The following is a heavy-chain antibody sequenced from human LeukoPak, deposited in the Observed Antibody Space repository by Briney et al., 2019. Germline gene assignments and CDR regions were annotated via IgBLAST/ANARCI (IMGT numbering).Heavy chain of an antibody. CDR2: INQDGSEK. D-gene: IGHD5-24*01. Sequence: GGSLRLSCAASEFTFSSYAMHWVRQAPGKGLEWVANINQDGSEKYYVDSVKGRFTISRDNAKNSLHLQMNSLRAEDTAVYYCARRDGYNTFYFEYWGQGTLVTVSS. V-gene: IGHV3-7*01. J-gene: IGHJ4*02. CDR3: ARRDGYNTFYFEY. CDR1: EFTFSSYA.